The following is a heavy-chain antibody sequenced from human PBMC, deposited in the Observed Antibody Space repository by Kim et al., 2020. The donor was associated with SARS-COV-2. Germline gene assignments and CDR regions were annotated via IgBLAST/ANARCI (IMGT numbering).Heavy chain of an antibody. V-gene: IGHV3-23*01. CDR3: AKTLYSCSTDAFDI. CDR1: GFTFSSHA. Sequence: GGSLRLSCAASGFTFSSHAMTWVRQAPGKGLEWVSGISRSGGTTYYADSMKGRFTISRDNSKNTLYLQLNSLRPEDTAVYYCAKTLYSCSTDAFDIWGQGTMVTVSS. J-gene: IGHJ3*02. D-gene: IGHD6-13*01. CDR2: ISRSGGTT.